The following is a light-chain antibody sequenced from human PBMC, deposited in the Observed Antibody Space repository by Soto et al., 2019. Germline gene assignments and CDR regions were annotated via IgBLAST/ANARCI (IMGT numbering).Light chain of an antibody. CDR2: DVS. Sequence: QSALTQPRSVSGSPGQSVTISCTGTSSDVGGYNYVSWYQQHPGKAPKLMIYDVSKRPSGVPDRFSGSTSGNTASLTISGLQAEDEAEDYCCSYAGSYTVVFGGGTKLTVL. V-gene: IGLV2-11*01. J-gene: IGLJ2*01. CDR1: SSDVGGYNY. CDR3: CSYAGSYTVV.